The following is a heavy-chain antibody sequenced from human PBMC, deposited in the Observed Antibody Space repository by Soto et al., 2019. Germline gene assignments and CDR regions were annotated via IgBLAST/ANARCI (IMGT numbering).Heavy chain of an antibody. CDR1: GFTFSSYG. J-gene: IGHJ2*01. CDR3: ANAVAYDSSGYAWYFDL. V-gene: IGHV3-30*18. Sequence: GGSLRLSCAASGFTFSSYGMHWVRQAPGKGLEWVAVISYDGSNKYYADSVKGRFTISRDDSKNTLYLQMNSLRPEDTAVYYCANAVAYDSSGYAWYFDLWGRGTLVTVSS. CDR2: ISYDGSNK. D-gene: IGHD3-22*01.